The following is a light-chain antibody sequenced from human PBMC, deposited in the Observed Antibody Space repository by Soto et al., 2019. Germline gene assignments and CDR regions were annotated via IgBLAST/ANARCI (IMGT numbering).Light chain of an antibody. V-gene: IGKV3-15*01. CDR3: QQYNNWWT. CDR1: QSVSSN. J-gene: IGKJ1*01. Sequence: ETLMTQSPATLSVSPGARATLSCRAGQSVSSNLAWYQQKPGQAPRLLIYGASTRATGIPARFTGSGSGTEFTLTISSLQFDDSAVYYCQQYNNWWTFGQGTKVDIK. CDR2: GAS.